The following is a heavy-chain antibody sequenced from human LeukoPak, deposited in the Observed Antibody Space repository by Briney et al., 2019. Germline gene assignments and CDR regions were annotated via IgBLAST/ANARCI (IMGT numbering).Heavy chain of an antibody. CDR2: ISSTGSDI. Sequence: GGSLRLSCAGSGFIFSNYEMNWVRQAPGKGLEWVSYISSTGSDIYYADSVKGRFTISRDNSKNTLYLQMNSLRAEDTAVYYCAKDFGEAAFDIWGQGTMVTVSS. J-gene: IGHJ3*02. CDR1: GFIFSNYE. V-gene: IGHV3-48*03. CDR3: AKDFGEAAFDI. D-gene: IGHD3-10*01.